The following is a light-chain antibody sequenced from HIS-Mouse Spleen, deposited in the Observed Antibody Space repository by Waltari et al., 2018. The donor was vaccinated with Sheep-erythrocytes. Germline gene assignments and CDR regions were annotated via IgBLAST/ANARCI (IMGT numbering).Light chain of an antibody. V-gene: IGLV1-47*01. J-gene: IGLJ3*02. CDR1: SSNIGSNY. CDR3: AAWDDSLSGPV. Sequence: VLTQPPSASGTPGQRVTISCSGSSSNIGSNYVYWYQQLPRTAPKLLIYRNNQRPSGVPDRFSGSKSGTTAALAISGLRTEDEADYYCAAWDDSLSGPVFGGGTKLTVL. CDR2: RNN.